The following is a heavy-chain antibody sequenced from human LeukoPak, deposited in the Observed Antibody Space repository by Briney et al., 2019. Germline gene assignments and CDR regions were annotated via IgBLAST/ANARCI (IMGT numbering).Heavy chain of an antibody. V-gene: IGHV4-34*01. J-gene: IGHJ4*02. Sequence: SETLSLTCAVYGGSFSGYYWSWIRQPPGKGLEWIGEINHSGSTNYNPSLKSRVTISVDTSKNQFSLKLSSVTAADTAVYYCAESSGWYGYWGQGTLVTVSS. D-gene: IGHD6-19*01. CDR3: AESSGWYGY. CDR2: INHSGST. CDR1: GGSFSGYY.